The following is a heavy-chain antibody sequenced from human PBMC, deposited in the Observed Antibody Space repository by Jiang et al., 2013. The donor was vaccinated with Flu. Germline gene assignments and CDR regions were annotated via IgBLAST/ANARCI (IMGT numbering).Heavy chain of an antibody. CDR3: ARDRSNSSYYDSSGYYYGGVFDY. Sequence: SGAEVKKPGASVKVSCKASGYTFTSYAMHWVRQAPGQRLEWMGWINAGNGNTKYSQKFQGRVTITRDTSTSTVYMELSSLRSEDTAVYYCARDRSNSSYYDSSGYYYGGVFDYWGQGTLVTVSS. CDR2: INAGNGNT. J-gene: IGHJ4*02. D-gene: IGHD3-22*01. CDR1: GYTFTSYA. V-gene: IGHV1-3*01.